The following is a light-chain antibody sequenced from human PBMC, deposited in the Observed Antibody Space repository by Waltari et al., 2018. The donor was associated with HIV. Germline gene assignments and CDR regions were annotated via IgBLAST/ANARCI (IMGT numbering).Light chain of an antibody. CDR1: TSDVGDYNS. CDR2: DVS. V-gene: IGLV2-23*02. J-gene: IGLJ1*01. Sequence: QSALTQPASVSGSPGQSITFSCIGTTSDVGDYNSVSWYQQLTGKAPRLMIYDVSKRPSGVSNRFSGSKSGNTASLTISGLQADDEADYYCCSYAGSSTYVFGTGTKVTVL. CDR3: CSYAGSSTYV.